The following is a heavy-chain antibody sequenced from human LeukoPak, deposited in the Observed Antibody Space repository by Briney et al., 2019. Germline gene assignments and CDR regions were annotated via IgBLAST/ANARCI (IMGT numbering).Heavy chain of an antibody. D-gene: IGHD5-18*01. Sequence: SETLSLTCTVSGGSISSSSYYWGWIRQPPGKGLEWIGSIYYSGSTYYNPSLKSRVTISVDTSKNQFSLKLSSVTAADTAVYYCARESGYSYGSPNDAFDIWGQGTMVTVSS. J-gene: IGHJ3*02. CDR1: GGSISSSSYY. CDR3: ARESGYSYGSPNDAFDI. CDR2: IYYSGST. V-gene: IGHV4-39*07.